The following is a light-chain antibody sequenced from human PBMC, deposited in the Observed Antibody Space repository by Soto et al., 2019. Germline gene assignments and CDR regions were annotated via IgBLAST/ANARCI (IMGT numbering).Light chain of an antibody. CDR2: DVN. CDR1: SSDVGGYNY. CDR3: NSYGGTNNYVV. Sequence: HSALTQPPSASGSPGQSVTISCTGTSSDVGGYNYVSWYRQHPGKAPQLIIYDVNKRPSGVPDRFSGSKSGNTASLTVSGLQAEDEADYFCNSYGGTNNYVVFGGGTKLTVL. V-gene: IGLV2-8*01. J-gene: IGLJ2*01.